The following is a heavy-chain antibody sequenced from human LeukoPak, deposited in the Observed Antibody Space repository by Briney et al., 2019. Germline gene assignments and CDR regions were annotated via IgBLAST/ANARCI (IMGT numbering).Heavy chain of an antibody. V-gene: IGHV5-51*01. Sequence: GESLKISCKGSGYSFTSYWIGWVRQMPGKGLEWMGIIYPGDSDTRYSPSFQGQVTISADKSISTAYLQWSSLKASDTAMYYCARHGAGYSYGYGGDYYYYMDVWGKGTTVTVSS. J-gene: IGHJ6*03. D-gene: IGHD5-18*01. CDR2: IYPGDSDT. CDR3: ARHGAGYSYGYGGDYYYYMDV. CDR1: GYSFTSYW.